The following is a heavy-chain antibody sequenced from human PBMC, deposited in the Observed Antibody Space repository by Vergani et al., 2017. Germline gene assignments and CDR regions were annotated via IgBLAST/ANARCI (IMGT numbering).Heavy chain of an antibody. CDR3: ARILGAYDFWSGYYYYYGMDV. D-gene: IGHD3-3*01. V-gene: IGHV2-26*01. CDR1: GFSLSNARMG. J-gene: IGHJ6*02. CDR2: IFSNDEK. Sequence: VTLKESGPVLVKPTETLTLTCTVSGFSLSNARMGVSWIRQPPGKALEWLAHIFSNDEKSYSTSLKSRLTISKDTSKSQVVLTMTNMDPVDTATYYCARILGAYDFWSGYYYYYGMDVWGQGTTVTVSS.